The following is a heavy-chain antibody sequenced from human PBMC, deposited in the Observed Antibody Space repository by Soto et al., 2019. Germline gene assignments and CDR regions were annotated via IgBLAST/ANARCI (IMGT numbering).Heavy chain of an antibody. V-gene: IGHV1-69*01. CDR2: IIPIFGTA. CDR1: GGTFSSYA. Sequence: QVQRVQSGAEVKKPGSSVKVSCKASGGTFSSYAISWVRQAPGQGLEWMGGIIPIFGTANYAQKFEGRVTITGDESTSTAYRELSSLRAEDTAVYYGARGGGVGELLFPFDYWGQGTLVTVSS. CDR3: ARGGGVGELLFPFDY. D-gene: IGHD3-10*01. J-gene: IGHJ4*02.